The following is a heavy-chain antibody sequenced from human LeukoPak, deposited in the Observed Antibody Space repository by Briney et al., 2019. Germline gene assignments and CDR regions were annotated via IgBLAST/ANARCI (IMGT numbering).Heavy chain of an antibody. CDR1: GFTFSNYA. V-gene: IGHV3-30*04. D-gene: IGHD6-19*01. J-gene: IGHJ4*02. CDR2: ISKDGGHK. Sequence: PGGSLTHSGAASGFTFSNYAEHGVRQSPGKGLEWVAVISKDGGHKFYADPVKGRFTISRDNSKNTLSVLMNSLSPDDTAVYYCARDLNPSSTGLYDTFDYWGQGTLVTVSS. CDR3: ARDLNPSSTGLYDTFDY.